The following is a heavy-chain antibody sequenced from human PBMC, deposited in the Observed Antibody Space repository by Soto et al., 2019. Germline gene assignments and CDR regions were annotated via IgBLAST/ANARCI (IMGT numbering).Heavy chain of an antibody. CDR3: ARSRNGAVADSINF. D-gene: IGHD2-8*01. CDR1: GFSFRRYA. CDR2: ISRDGSSI. V-gene: IGHV3-30-3*01. Sequence: SLRLSCSASGFSFRRYAMHWVRQAPGEGLEWVAVISRDGSSIYYGDSVKGRFTVSRDNSNNTLFLSMTSLRPDDTAVFYCARSRNGAVADSINFWGQGTLVTVSS. J-gene: IGHJ4*02.